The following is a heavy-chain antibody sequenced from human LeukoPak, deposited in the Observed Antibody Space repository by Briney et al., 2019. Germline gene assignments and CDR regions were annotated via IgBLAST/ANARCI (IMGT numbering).Heavy chain of an antibody. V-gene: IGHV3-20*04. Sequence: PGGSLRLSCAASGFTFDDYGMSWVRQVPGKGLEWVSGINWNGSGAGYADSVKGRFTISRDNAKNSLYLQMNSLRAEDTAVYYCARQSGSGFIRYDYWGQGTLVTVSS. J-gene: IGHJ4*02. CDR3: ARQSGSGFIRYDY. D-gene: IGHD6-19*01. CDR1: GFTFDDYG. CDR2: INWNGSGA.